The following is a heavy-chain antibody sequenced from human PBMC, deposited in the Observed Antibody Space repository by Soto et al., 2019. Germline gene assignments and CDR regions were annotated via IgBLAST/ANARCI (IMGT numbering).Heavy chain of an antibody. Sequence: GGSLRLSCAASGFTFSSYSMNWVRQAPGKGLEWVSSISSSSGYIYYADSLKGRFTISRDNAKNSLYLQMDSLRAEDTAIYYCARDDITTAGTTYFDYWGQGTLVTVSS. CDR3: ARDDITTAGTTYFDY. CDR1: GFTFSSYS. J-gene: IGHJ4*02. CDR2: ISSSSGYI. D-gene: IGHD6-13*01. V-gene: IGHV3-21*01.